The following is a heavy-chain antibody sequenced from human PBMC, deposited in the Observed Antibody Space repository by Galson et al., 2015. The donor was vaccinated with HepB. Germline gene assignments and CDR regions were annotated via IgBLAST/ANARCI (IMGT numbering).Heavy chain of an antibody. CDR2: ISYDGSNK. J-gene: IGHJ4*02. D-gene: IGHD2-2*01. V-gene: IGHV3-30-3*01. CDR3: ARGEDFYCSSTSCYPQFDY. CDR1: GFTFSSYA. Sequence: SLRLSCAASGFTFSSYAMHWVRQAPGKGLEWVAVISYDGSNKYYADSVKGRFTISRDNSKNTLYLQMNSLRAEDTAVYYCARGEDFYCSSTSCYPQFDYWGQGTLVTVSS.